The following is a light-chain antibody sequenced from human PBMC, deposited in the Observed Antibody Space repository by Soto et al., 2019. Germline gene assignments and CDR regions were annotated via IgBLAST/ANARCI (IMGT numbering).Light chain of an antibody. V-gene: IGLV2-23*01. CDR1: SSDVGSYNL. J-gene: IGLJ3*02. Sequence: QSALTQPASVSGSPGQSITISFTGTSSDVGSYNLVSWYQQHPGKAPKLMIYEGSKRPSGVSNRFSGSKSGNTASLTISGLQAEDEADYYCCSYAGSSLVFGGGTKLTVL. CDR2: EGS. CDR3: CSYAGSSLV.